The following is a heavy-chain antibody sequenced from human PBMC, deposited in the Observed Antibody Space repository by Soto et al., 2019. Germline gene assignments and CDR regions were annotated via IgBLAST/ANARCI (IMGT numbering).Heavy chain of an antibody. Sequence: PGGSLRLCCGASGFTFSSYTMHWVRQAPGKGLEWVSYISSSGSTIYYADSVKGRFTISRDNAKNSLYLQMNSLRAEDTAVYYCARDPGLRFLEWSPNYGMDVWGQGTTVTVSS. CDR1: GFTFSSYT. J-gene: IGHJ6*02. D-gene: IGHD3-3*01. CDR3: ARDPGLRFLEWSPNYGMDV. V-gene: IGHV3-48*04. CDR2: ISSSGSTI.